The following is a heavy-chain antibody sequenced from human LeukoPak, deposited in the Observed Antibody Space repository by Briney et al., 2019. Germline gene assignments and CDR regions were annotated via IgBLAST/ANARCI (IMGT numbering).Heavy chain of an antibody. V-gene: IGHV3-23*01. CDR3: AKGIYSSGWSYFDY. Sequence: GGSLRLSCAASGFTFSSYAMSWVRQAPGKGLEWVSAISGSGGSTYYADSVKGRFTISRDNSKNTLYLQMNTLRAEDSALYYCAKGIYSSGWSYFDYWGHGTLVTVSS. CDR1: GFTFSSYA. CDR2: ISGSGGST. D-gene: IGHD6-19*01. J-gene: IGHJ4*01.